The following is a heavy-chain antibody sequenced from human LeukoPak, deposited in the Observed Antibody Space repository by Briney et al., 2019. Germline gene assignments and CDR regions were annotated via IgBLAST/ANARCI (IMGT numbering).Heavy chain of an antibody. CDR3: AKGKSPYYYYYYMDV. J-gene: IGHJ6*03. CDR2: IWYDGSNK. Sequence: SGGSLRLSCAASGFTFSSYGMHWVRQAPGKGLEWVAVIWYDGSNKYYADSVKGRFTISRDTSKNTLYLQMNSLRAEDTAVYYCAKGKSPYYYYYYMDVWGKGTTVTVSS. V-gene: IGHV3-33*06. CDR1: GFTFSSYG.